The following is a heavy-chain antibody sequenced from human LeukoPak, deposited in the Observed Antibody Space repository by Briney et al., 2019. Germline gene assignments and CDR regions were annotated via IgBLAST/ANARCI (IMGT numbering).Heavy chain of an antibody. D-gene: IGHD3-22*01. CDR3: ASLTTADAFDI. Sequence: SETLSLTCTVSGRSISSYYWSWIRQPPGKGLEWIGYIYDSGSTNYNPPLKSRLTISVDTSKNQFSLKVSSVTGADTAVYYCASLTTADAFDIWGQGTMVTVSS. CDR1: GRSISSYY. CDR2: IYDSGST. V-gene: IGHV4-59*01. J-gene: IGHJ3*02.